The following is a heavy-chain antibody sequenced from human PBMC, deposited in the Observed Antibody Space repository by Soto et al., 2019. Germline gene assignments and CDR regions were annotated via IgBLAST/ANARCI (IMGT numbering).Heavy chain of an antibody. Sequence: AASVKVSCKVSGYTLTELSMHWVRQAPGKGLEWMGGFDPEDGETIYAQKFQGRVTMTEDTSTDTAYMELSSLRSEDTAVYYCATDKFLSYDFWSGSPPGWGQGTLVTVSS. J-gene: IGHJ4*02. CDR1: GYTLTELS. CDR2: FDPEDGET. D-gene: IGHD3-3*01. V-gene: IGHV1-24*01. CDR3: ATDKFLSYDFWSGSPPG.